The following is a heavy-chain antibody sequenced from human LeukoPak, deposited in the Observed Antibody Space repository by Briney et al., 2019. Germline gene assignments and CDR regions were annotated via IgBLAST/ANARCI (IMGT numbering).Heavy chain of an antibody. J-gene: IGHJ6*03. CDR2: IFTSGST. Sequence: SETLSLTCDVSGDSMSSNNWWSWVRQPAGKGLEWIGRIFTSGSTNYNPSLKSRVTMSVDTSKNQFSLKLTSVTAADTAVYYCARVRGATVTTGDYYYYYMDVWGKGTTVTISS. CDR3: ARVRGATVTTGDYYYYYMDV. D-gene: IGHD4-17*01. V-gene: IGHV4-4*07. CDR1: GDSMSSNNW.